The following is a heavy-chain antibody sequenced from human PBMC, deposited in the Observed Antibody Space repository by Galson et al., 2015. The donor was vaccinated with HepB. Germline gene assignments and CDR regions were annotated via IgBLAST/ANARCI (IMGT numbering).Heavy chain of an antibody. V-gene: IGHV3-23*01. J-gene: IGHJ6*02. Sequence: SLRLSCAASGFTFNSYAMSWVRQASGKGLEWVSSISGRGDNTYYADSVKGRFTISRDNSKKMVFLQMNNLRAEDTALYYCGKDPVRASYRPYGMVGWGQGTTVPGSS. D-gene: IGHD5-18*01. CDR1: GFTFNSYA. CDR2: ISGRGDNT. CDR3: GKDPVRASYRPYGMVG.